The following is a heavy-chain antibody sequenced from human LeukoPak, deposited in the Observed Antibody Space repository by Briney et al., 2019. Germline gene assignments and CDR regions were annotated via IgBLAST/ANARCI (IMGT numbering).Heavy chain of an antibody. CDR2: IYTSGST. V-gene: IGHV4-4*07. J-gene: IGHJ4*02. CDR1: GGSISSYY. CDR3: ARATYYYDSSGYYYDY. D-gene: IGHD3-22*01. Sequence: SETLSLTCTVSGGSISSYYWSWIRQPAGKGLEWIGRIYTSGSTNYNPSLKSRVTISVDTSKNQFSLKLSSVTAADTAVYYCARATYYYDSSGYYYDYWGQGTLVTVSS.